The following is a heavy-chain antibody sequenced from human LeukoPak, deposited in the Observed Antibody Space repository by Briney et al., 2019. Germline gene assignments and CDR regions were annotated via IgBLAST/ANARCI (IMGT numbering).Heavy chain of an antibody. Sequence: ASVKVSCKASGYTFTSHDINWVRQASGQGLEWMGWMNPNNGNAGYAQKFQGRVTMTRNTSISTAYMELSSLRSEDTAVYYCAREMGTTPFDYWGQGTLVTVSS. CDR3: AREMGTTPFDY. CDR1: GYTFTSHD. CDR2: MNPNNGNA. D-gene: IGHD1-7*01. J-gene: IGHJ4*02. V-gene: IGHV1-8*01.